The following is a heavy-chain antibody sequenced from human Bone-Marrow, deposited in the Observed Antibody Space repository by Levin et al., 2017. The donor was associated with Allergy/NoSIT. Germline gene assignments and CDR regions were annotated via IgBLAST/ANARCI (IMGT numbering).Heavy chain of an antibody. CDR3: AKGYGDYVYYYYYYMDV. D-gene: IGHD4-17*01. V-gene: IGHV3-30*18. CDR2: ISYDGSNK. Sequence: GESLKISCAASGFTFSSYGMHWVRQAPGKGLEWVAVISYDGSNKYYADSVKGRFTISRDNSKNTLYLQMNSLRAEDTAVYYCAKGYGDYVYYYYYYMDVWGKGTTVTVSS. J-gene: IGHJ6*03. CDR1: GFTFSSYG.